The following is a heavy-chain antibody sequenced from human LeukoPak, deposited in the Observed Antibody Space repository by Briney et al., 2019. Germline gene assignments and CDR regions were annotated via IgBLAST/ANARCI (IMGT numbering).Heavy chain of an antibody. J-gene: IGHJ4*02. CDR2: ISSSGSTI. CDR3: ARGARWLQLSY. Sequence: GGSLRLSCAASGFTFSSYEMNWVRQAPGKGLGWVSYISSSGSTIYYADSVKGRFTISRDNAKNSLYLQMNSLRAEDTAVYYCARGARWLQLSYWGQGTLVTVSS. CDR1: GFTFSSYE. V-gene: IGHV3-48*03. D-gene: IGHD5-24*01.